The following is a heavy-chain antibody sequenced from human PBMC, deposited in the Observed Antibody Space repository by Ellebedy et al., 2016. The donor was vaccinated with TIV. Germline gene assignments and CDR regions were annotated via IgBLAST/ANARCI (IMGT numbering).Heavy chain of an antibody. CDR3: ARHGSIAVADWFDP. J-gene: IGHJ5*02. V-gene: IGHV5-51*01. CDR2: IYPGDSDT. CDR1: GYSFTSYW. D-gene: IGHD6-19*01. Sequence: KVSCKGSGYSFTSYWISWVRQMPGKGLEWMGIIYPGDSDTRYSPSFQGQVTISADKSISTAYLQWSSLKASDTAMYYCARHGSIAVADWFDPWGQGTLVTVSS.